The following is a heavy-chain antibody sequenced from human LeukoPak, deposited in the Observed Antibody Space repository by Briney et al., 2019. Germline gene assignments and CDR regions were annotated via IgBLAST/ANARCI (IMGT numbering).Heavy chain of an antibody. CDR1: GGTFSSYA. CDR2: IIPIFGTA. CDR3: ARSPITMIVPQSVGMDV. Sequence: SVKVSCKASGGTFSSYAISWVRQAPGQGLEWMGGIIPIFGTANYAQKFQGRVTITADESTSTAYMELSSLRSEDTAVNYCARSPITMIVPQSVGMDVWGQGTTVTVSS. V-gene: IGHV1-69*01. J-gene: IGHJ6*02. D-gene: IGHD3-22*01.